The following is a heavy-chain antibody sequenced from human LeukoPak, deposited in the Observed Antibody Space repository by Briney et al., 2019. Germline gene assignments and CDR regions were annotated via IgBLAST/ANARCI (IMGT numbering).Heavy chain of an antibody. Sequence: GGSLRLSCAASGFTFSGYAMSWVRQAPGKGLEWVSAISGSGGSTYYADSVKGRFTISRDNSKNTLYLQMNSLRAEDTAVYYCAKGLGSLVFSFDYWGQGTLVTVSS. CDR3: AKGLGSLVFSFDY. CDR2: ISGSGGST. D-gene: IGHD6-6*01. V-gene: IGHV3-23*01. J-gene: IGHJ4*02. CDR1: GFTFSGYA.